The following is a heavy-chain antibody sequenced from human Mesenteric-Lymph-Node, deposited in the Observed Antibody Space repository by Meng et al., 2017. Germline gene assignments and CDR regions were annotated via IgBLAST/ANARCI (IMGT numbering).Heavy chain of an antibody. CDR2: IYHSGST. J-gene: IGHJ4*02. Sequence: QLQGWGPGPVRPPGTLSLTGSVPCGSIRSEYWWSWVREPPGKGLEWIGEIYHSGSTNYNPSLKSRVTISVDKSKNQFSLKLSSVTAADTAVYYCATHNDDYSLDYWGQGTLVTVSS. D-gene: IGHD4-11*01. CDR1: CGSIRSEYW. CDR3: ATHNDDYSLDY. V-gene: IGHV4-4*03.